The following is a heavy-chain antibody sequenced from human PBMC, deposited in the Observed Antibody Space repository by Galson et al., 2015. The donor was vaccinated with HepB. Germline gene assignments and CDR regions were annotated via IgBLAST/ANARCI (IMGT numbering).Heavy chain of an antibody. Sequence: QSGAEVKKPGESLKISCKGSGYSFTRYWIGWVRQMPGKGLEWMGVIYPGDSDTRYSPSFQGQVTISADKSIRTAYLQWSSLKASDTAMYFCATGGSSSIWEGYFDCWGQGTLVTVSS. CDR2: IYPGDSDT. J-gene: IGHJ4*02. D-gene: IGHD6-13*01. CDR1: GYSFTRYW. CDR3: ATGGSSSIWEGYFDC. V-gene: IGHV5-51*03.